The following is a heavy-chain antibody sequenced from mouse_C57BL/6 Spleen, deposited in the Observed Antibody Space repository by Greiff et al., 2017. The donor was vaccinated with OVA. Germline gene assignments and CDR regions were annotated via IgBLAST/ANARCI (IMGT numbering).Heavy chain of an antibody. Sequence: ESGPGLVKPSQSLSLTCSVTGYSITSGYYWNWIRQFPGNKLEWMGDISYDGSNNYNPSLKNRISITRDTSKNQFFLKLNSVTTEDTATYYCASYSKRAWFAYWGQGTLVTVSA. V-gene: IGHV3-6*01. CDR1: GYSITSGYY. D-gene: IGHD2-5*01. J-gene: IGHJ3*01. CDR2: ISYDGSN. CDR3: ASYSKRAWFAY.